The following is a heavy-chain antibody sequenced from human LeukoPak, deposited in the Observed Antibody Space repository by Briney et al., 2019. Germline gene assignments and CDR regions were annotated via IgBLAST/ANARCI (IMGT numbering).Heavy chain of an antibody. J-gene: IGHJ5*02. CDR1: GVSLNNYY. CDR3: ARRGSSSSPEVA. CDR2: VYYSGTS. Sequence: SETLSLTRTVSGVSLNNYYLSWIRPPPGKGLAGIGYVYYSGTSHYNPSLETRVTISVDTSKNQFSLNLTAATAADTAVYFGARRGSSSSPEVAWGQGTLVTVSS. V-gene: IGHV4-59*08. D-gene: IGHD6-6*01.